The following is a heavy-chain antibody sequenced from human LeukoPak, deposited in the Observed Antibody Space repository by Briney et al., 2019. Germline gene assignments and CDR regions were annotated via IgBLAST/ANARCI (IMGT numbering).Heavy chain of an antibody. CDR2: IDPNSGGT. CDR1: GYTFTAHY. V-gene: IGHV1-2*02. CDR3: ARGRGTTMVRGVITNYFDL. D-gene: IGHD3-10*01. Sequence: ASVKVSCRASGYTFTAHYIHWVRQAPGQGLEWMGWIDPNSGGTDYAQKFLGSVTMTGDTSINTAFMELSRLRSDDTAIYYCARGRGTTMVRGVITNYFDLWGRGSLVTVSS. J-gene: IGHJ2*01.